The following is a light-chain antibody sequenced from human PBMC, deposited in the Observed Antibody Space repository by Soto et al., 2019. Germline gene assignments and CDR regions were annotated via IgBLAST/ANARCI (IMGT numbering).Light chain of an antibody. CDR1: QRISYW. CDR3: QEYDSYSGT. J-gene: IGKJ1*01. CDR2: KAS. Sequence: DIPMTQSPSTLSASVGDRVTITCRASQRISYWVAWYQQKPGQAPKLLIYKASILESGVPSRFSGSASGTEFTLTISSLQPEDFATYYCQEYDSYSGTVGQGTKVDIK. V-gene: IGKV1-5*03.